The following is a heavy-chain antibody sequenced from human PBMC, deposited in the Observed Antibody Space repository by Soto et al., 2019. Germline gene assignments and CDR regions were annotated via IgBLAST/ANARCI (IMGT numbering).Heavy chain of an antibody. CDR3: TRAIRDQLLSDY. D-gene: IGHD1-26*01. J-gene: IGHJ4*02. Sequence: QVQLVQSGAEVRKPGASVKVSCKASGYTFTSYDIGWVRQATGQGLEWMGWMNPYSANTGYSQKCQGRGTMTGDTSISTAYMELNSLTSDDTAVYYCTRAIRDQLLSDYWGQGTLVTVSS. CDR1: GYTFTSYD. V-gene: IGHV1-8*01. CDR2: MNPYSANT.